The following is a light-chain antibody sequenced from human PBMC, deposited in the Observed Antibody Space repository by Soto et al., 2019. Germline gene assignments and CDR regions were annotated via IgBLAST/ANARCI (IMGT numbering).Light chain of an antibody. Sequence: QSVLTQPPSASGTPGQRVTISCSGSSSNIGSHAVHWYQQLPGTAPKLVIYTNNQRPSGVPDRFSGSKSGTSASLAISGLQSEDETDYYCATWDDSLNGVVFGGGTKLTVL. CDR2: TNN. J-gene: IGLJ2*01. V-gene: IGLV1-44*01. CDR3: ATWDDSLNGVV. CDR1: SSNIGSHA.